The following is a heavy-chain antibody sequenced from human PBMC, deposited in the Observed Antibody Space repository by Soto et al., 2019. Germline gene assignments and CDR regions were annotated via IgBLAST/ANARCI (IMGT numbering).Heavy chain of an antibody. Sequence: GGSLRLSCEVSGFSVTANYMSWVRQAPGKGLEWVANINRDGSVEYYVDSLKDRFTISRDNAKNSLYLQMNRLRADDTAVYYCARDISAVGATLYFDYWGHGTLVTVSS. CDR1: GFSVTANY. CDR2: INRDGSVE. D-gene: IGHD1-26*01. J-gene: IGHJ4*01. CDR3: ARDISAVGATLYFDY. V-gene: IGHV3-7*01.